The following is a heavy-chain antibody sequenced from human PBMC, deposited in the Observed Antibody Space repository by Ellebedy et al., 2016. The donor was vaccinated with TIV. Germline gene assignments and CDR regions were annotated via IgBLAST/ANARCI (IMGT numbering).Heavy chain of an antibody. J-gene: IGHJ3*02. CDR1: GFNFGGHA. Sequence: GESLKISCAASGFNFGGHAMKWVRQAPGKGLEWVSSIGSSAYSTHYADSVKGRFTISRDNSRNTLYLQMNSLRGEDTAVYFCAKDLRNTAGWGGALDIWGHGAMVTVSS. D-gene: IGHD6-19*01. CDR2: IGSSAYST. V-gene: IGHV3-23*01. CDR3: AKDLRNTAGWGGALDI.